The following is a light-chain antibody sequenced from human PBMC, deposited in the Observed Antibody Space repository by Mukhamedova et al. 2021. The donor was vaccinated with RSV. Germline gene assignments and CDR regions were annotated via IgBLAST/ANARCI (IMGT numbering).Light chain of an antibody. CDR3: QQYSTWPLT. V-gene: IGKV3-15*01. J-gene: IGKJ3*01. CDR2: GAS. Sequence: LLIYGASTRATDIPARFSGSGSGTAFTLTISSMQSEDLALYYCQQYSTWPLTFGPGTKVDVK.